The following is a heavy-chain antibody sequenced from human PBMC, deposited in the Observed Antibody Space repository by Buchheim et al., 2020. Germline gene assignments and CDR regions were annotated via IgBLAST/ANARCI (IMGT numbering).Heavy chain of an antibody. CDR2: INPSGGST. CDR3: ARSRRIAAAGYYFDY. D-gene: IGHD6-13*01. Sequence: QVQLVQSGAEVKKPGASVKVSYKASGYTFTSYYMHWVRQAPGQGLEWMGIINPSGGSTSYTQKFQGRVTMTRDTSTSTVYMELSSLRSEDTAVYYCARSRRIAAAGYYFDYWGQGTL. CDR1: GYTFTSYY. V-gene: IGHV1-46*01. J-gene: IGHJ4*02.